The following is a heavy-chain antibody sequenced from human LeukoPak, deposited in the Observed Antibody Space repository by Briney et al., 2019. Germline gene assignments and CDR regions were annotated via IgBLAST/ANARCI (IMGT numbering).Heavy chain of an antibody. CDR3: TTINTAMVYIAY. CDR1: GFTFSSYW. D-gene: IGHD5-18*01. V-gene: IGHV3-7*03. CDR2: INHNGNVN. Sequence: GGSLRLSCAASGFTFSSYWMNWARQAPGKGLEWVASINHNGNVNYYVDSVKGRFTISRDNAKNSLYLQMSNLRAEDTAVYYCTTINTAMVYIAYWGQGTLVTVSS. J-gene: IGHJ4*02.